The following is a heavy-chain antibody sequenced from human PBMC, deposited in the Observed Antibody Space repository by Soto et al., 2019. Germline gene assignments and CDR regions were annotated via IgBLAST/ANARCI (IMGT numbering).Heavy chain of an antibody. Sequence: PGGSLRLSCAAPGFTFSSYGMHWVRQAPGKGLEWVAVISYDGSNKYYADSVKGRFTISRDNSKNTLYLQMNSLRAEDTAVYYCAKLWFGESVLFDYWGQGTLVTVSS. CDR2: ISYDGSNK. J-gene: IGHJ4*02. CDR3: AKLWFGESVLFDY. D-gene: IGHD3-10*01. CDR1: GFTFSSYG. V-gene: IGHV3-30*18.